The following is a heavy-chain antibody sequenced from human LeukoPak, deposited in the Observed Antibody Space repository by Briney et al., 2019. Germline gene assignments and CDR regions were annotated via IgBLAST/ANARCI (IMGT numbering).Heavy chain of an antibody. V-gene: IGHV3-48*01. CDR2: ISSSSSPI. J-gene: IGHJ6*03. CDR3: ARGLGSYMDV. CDR1: GFTFSTYS. Sequence: GGSLRLSCAASGFTFSTYSMNWVRQAPGKGLEWVSYISSSSSPIYYADSVKGRFTISRDNAKNSLYLQMNSLRVEDTAVYYCARGLGSYMDVWGKGTTVTVSS.